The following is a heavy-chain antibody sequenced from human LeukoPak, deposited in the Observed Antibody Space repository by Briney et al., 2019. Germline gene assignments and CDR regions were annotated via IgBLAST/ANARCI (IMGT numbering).Heavy chain of an antibody. CDR3: ARRSGIAVAGAFDY. D-gene: IGHD6-19*01. V-gene: IGHV3-11*01. CDR2: ISSSGSTI. CDR1: GFTFSDYY. J-gene: IGHJ4*02. Sequence: GGLRLSCAASGFTFSDYYMSWIRQAPGKGLEWVSYISSSGSTIYYADSVKGRFTISRDNSKNTLYLQMNSLRAEDTAVYYCARRSGIAVAGAFDYWGQGTLVTVSS.